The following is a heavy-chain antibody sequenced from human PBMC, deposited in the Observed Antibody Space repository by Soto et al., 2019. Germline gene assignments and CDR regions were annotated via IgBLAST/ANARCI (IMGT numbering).Heavy chain of an antibody. J-gene: IGHJ4*02. CDR2: VIPILGQA. CDR3: ARVGGIGAPPGTDY. Sequence: QVQLVPSGAEVKKPGSSGKVSCKASGGIFRSYAISWLRQAPGQGLEWMGAVIPILGQAYYAQDLQDRVSITAEESTRTTYMGLSSLRAEDTAVYFCARVGGIGAPPGTDYWGQGTLGTVSS. CDR1: GGIFRSYA. D-gene: IGHD6-6*01. V-gene: IGHV1-69*01.